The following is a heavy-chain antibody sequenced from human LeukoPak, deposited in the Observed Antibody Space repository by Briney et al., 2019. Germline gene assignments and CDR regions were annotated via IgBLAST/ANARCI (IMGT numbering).Heavy chain of an antibody. CDR2: IYTSGNT. Sequence: SETLSLTCTVSGGSISSGSYYWSWIRQPAGKGLEWIGRIYTSGNTNYNPSLKSRVTMSVDTSKNQFSLKLSSVTAADTAVYYCARAQTYGDYVSWFDPWGQGTLVTVSS. CDR3: ARAQTYGDYVSWFDP. V-gene: IGHV4-61*02. D-gene: IGHD4-17*01. CDR1: GGSISSGSYY. J-gene: IGHJ5*02.